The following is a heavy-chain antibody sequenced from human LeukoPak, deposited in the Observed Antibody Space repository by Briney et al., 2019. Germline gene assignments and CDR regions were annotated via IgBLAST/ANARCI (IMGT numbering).Heavy chain of an antibody. CDR2: IHPGDSDT. D-gene: IGHD6-19*01. J-gene: IGHJ3*02. CDR1: GYSFTSYW. V-gene: IGHV5-51*01. CDR3: ARRAAIAVPGPVPHGFDI. Sequence: PGESLKISCQTSGYSFTSYWVGWVRQMPGEGLEWMGIIHPGDSDTRYSPSFQGPVTISVDKSISTAYLQWSSLKTSDTAMYYCARRAAIAVPGPVPHGFDIWGQGTMVTVSS.